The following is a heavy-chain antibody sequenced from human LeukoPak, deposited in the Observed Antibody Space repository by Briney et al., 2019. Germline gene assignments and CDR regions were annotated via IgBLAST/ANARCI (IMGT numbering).Heavy chain of an antibody. D-gene: IGHD3-10*01. CDR2: IIPIFGTA. CDR1: GGTFSSYA. J-gene: IGHJ5*02. Sequence: EASVKVSCKASGGTFSSYAISWVRQTPGQGLEWMGGIIPIFGTANYAQKFQGRVTMTRDTSITTAYMELSSLRSEDTAVYYCARSGFGSGISFDLWGQGTLVTVSS. CDR3: ARSGFGSGISFDL. V-gene: IGHV1-69*05.